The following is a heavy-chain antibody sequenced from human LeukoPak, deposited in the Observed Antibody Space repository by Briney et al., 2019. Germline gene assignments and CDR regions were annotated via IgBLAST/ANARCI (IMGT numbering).Heavy chain of an antibody. D-gene: IGHD3-22*01. CDR2: VRNKVNRYST. Sequence: GRSLRPSCAASGFTFRDHYMDWVSQAPGNWMEWIGRVRNKVNRYSTEYAASVKGRFTISRDDSKNSLYLQMDSLKTDDTAVYYCAQSSGFYWGQGTLVTVSS. CDR3: AQSSGFY. V-gene: IGHV3-72*01. J-gene: IGHJ4*02. CDR1: GFTFRDHY.